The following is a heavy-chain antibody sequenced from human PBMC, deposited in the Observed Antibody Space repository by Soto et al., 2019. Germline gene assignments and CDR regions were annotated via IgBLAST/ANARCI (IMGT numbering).Heavy chain of an antibody. CDR1: CGSFSGYY. CDR2: INHSGST. V-gene: IGHV4-34*01. Sequence: SETLSLTCAVYCGSFSGYYWSWIRQPPGKGLEWIGEINHSGSTNYNPSLKSRVTISVDTSKNQFSLKLSSVTAADTAVYYCARGPSSVRYFDWLPPPFDYWGQGTLVTVSS. D-gene: IGHD3-9*01. J-gene: IGHJ4*02. CDR3: ARGPSSVRYFDWLPPPFDY.